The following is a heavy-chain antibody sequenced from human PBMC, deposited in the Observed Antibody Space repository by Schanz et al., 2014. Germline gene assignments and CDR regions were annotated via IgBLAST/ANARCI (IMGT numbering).Heavy chain of an antibody. CDR3: ARDGDYNIELDY. Sequence: EVQLVESGGGLVQPGGSLRLSCAASGYTFSDHFMDWVRQAPGKGLEWVSVIYSDGSTYYADSVKGRFTISRDNAKNTLYLQMNSLRAEDTAVYYCARDGDYNIELDYWGQGTLVTVSS. V-gene: IGHV3-66*01. CDR2: IYSDGST. D-gene: IGHD4-4*01. CDR1: GYTFSDHF. J-gene: IGHJ4*02.